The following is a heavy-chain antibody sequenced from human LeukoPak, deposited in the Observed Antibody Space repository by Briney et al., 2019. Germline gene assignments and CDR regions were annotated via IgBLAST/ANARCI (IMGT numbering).Heavy chain of an antibody. J-gene: IGHJ4*02. D-gene: IGHD3-10*01. V-gene: IGHV4-34*01. CDR3: ARHRIWFGESHYFDY. Sequence: PSETLSLTCAVYGGSFSGYYWSWIRQPPGKGLEWIGEINHSGSTNYNPSLKSRVTISVDTSKNQFSLKLSSVTAADTAVYYCARHRIWFGESHYFDYWGQGTLVTVSS. CDR2: INHSGST. CDR1: GGSFSGYY.